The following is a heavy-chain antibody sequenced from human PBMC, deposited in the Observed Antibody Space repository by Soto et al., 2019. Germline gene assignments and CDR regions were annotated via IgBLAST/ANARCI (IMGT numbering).Heavy chain of an antibody. D-gene: IGHD3-3*01. CDR1: GFTFSNAW. CDR3: TTDGLEWLCCDY. V-gene: IGHV3-15*07. Sequence: EVQLVESGGGLVKPGGSLTLSCAASGFTFSNAWMNWVRQAPGKGLEWVGRIKSTTDGGTTDYAAPVKGRFTISRDDSKNTLDLQMNSLKTEDTAVYYCTTDGLEWLCCDYWGQGTLVTVSS. J-gene: IGHJ4*02. CDR2: IKSTTDGGTT.